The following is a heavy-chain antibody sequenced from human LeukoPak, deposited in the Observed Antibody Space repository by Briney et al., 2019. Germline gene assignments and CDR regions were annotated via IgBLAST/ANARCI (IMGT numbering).Heavy chain of an antibody. Sequence: ASVNVSFKASGYTFTASYIHWVRQAPGQGLEWMGWINPNTGATSYAQKFQGWVTMTRDTSISTGYMELSWLKSDDTAVYFCARGDCSGVSCYSVDSWGQGTLVTVSS. D-gene: IGHD2-15*01. CDR3: ARGDCSGVSCYSVDS. CDR2: INPNTGAT. V-gene: IGHV1-2*04. J-gene: IGHJ4*02. CDR1: GYTFTASY.